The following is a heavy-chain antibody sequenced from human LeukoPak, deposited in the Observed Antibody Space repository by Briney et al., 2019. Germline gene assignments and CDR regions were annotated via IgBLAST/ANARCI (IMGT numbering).Heavy chain of an antibody. CDR1: GASITSYY. V-gene: IGHV4-59*08. CDR3: ATIRWGGASFDI. D-gene: IGHD2-21*01. CDR2: IYFSGRS. J-gene: IGHJ3*02. Sequence: PSETLSLTCTVSGASITSYYWTWIRQPPGKGPEWIGYIYFSGRSNSNPSLKSRVAISLDMSKNQFSLNLNSVTAADTAMYFCATIRWGGASFDIWGQGTMVTVSS.